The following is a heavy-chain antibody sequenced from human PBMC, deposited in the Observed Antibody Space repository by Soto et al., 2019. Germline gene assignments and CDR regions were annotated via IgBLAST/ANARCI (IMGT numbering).Heavy chain of an antibody. V-gene: IGHV4-30-2*01. Sequence: SLSLTCAVSGSSISSGGYYWIWIRQPPGKGMEWIGYIYHSGSTYYNPSLKSRVTISVDRSKNQFSLKLSSVTAADTAVYYCARYSIAARRGIDYWGQGTLVTVSS. J-gene: IGHJ4*02. CDR1: GSSISSGGYY. CDR2: IYHSGST. CDR3: ARYSIAARRGIDY. D-gene: IGHD6-6*01.